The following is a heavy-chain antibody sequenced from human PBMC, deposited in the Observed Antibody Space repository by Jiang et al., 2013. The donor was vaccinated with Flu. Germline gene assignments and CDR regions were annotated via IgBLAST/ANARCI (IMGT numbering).Heavy chain of an antibody. V-gene: IGHV3-23*01. CDR2: ISGSGGST. D-gene: IGHD4-17*01. CDR3: AKAHPYGDYGHY. J-gene: IGHJ4*02. Sequence: SAISGSGGSTYYADSVKGRFTISRDNSKNTLYLQMNSLRAEDTAVYYCAKAHPYGDYGHYWGQGTLVTVSS.